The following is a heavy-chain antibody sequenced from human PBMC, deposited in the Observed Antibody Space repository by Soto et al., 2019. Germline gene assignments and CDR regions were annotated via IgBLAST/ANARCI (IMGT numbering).Heavy chain of an antibody. J-gene: IGHJ4*02. V-gene: IGHV4-39*01. D-gene: IGHD5-12*01. CDR2: VFYTGFT. CDR1: GASISGSYYY. CDR3: ATSQQGYSWTYFDH. Sequence: SETLSLTCAVSGASISGSYYYWAWLRQSPGKGPEWIGSVFYTGFTSYNPSLESRVSVSVDTSKSQFSLKLSAVTAADTAVYYCATSQQGYSWTYFDHWGQGPLVTVYS.